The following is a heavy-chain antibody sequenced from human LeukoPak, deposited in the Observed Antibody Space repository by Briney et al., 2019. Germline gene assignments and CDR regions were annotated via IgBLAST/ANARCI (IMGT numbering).Heavy chain of an antibody. V-gene: IGHV1-24*01. CDR2: FDPEDSET. D-gene: IGHD2-15*01. J-gene: IGHJ5*02. CDR3: ARDLGYCSGGSCYLNWFDP. CDR1: GYTLTELS. Sequence: GASVKVSCKVSGYTLTELSMHWVRQAPGKGLEWMGGFDPEDSETIYAQKFQGRVTMTTDTSTSTAYMELRSLRSDDTAVYYCARDLGYCSGGSCYLNWFDPWGQGTLVTVSS.